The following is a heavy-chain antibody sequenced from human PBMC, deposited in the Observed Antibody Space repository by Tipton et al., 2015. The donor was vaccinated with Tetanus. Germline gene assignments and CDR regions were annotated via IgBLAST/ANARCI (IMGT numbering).Heavy chain of an antibody. J-gene: IGHJ5*02. V-gene: IGHV1-18*04. D-gene: IGHD3-22*01. CDR2: VSGYNGNT. CDR3: ARGGYYYDSSWFDP. CDR1: GYTFTSYG. Sequence: QLVQSGAEVKRPGASVKASCKASGYTFTSYGISWVRQAPGQGLEWMGWVSGYNGNTNYAQKLQGRVTMTTDTSTSTAYMELRSLRSDDTAVYYCARGGYYYDSSWFDPWGQGTLVTVSS.